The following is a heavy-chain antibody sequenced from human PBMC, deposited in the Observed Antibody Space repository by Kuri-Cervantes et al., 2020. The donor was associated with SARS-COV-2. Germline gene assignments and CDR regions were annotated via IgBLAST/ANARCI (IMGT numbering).Heavy chain of an antibody. J-gene: IGHJ4*02. CDR3: ARHTNYFDY. CDR2: IYHSVST. CDR1: GYSISSCYY. V-gene: IGHV4-38-2*01. D-gene: IGHD1-26*01. Sequence: SETLSLTCAVSGYSISSCYYWGWIRQPPGKGLEWIGSIYHSVSTYYNPSLKSRVTISGDTSKNQFSLELSSGTAEDTAVYYCARHTNYFDYWGQGTRVTVSS.